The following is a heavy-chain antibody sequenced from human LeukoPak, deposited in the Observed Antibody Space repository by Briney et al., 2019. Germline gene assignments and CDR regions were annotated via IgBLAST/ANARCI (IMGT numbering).Heavy chain of an antibody. CDR2: INPGGGSA. Sequence: ASVKVSCKASGYTFTSYYMDWVRQAPGQGLEWMGMINPGGGSASYAQKFQGRVTMTTDTSTSTAYMELRSLRSDDTAVYYCARDAMVAAGMNWFDPWGQGTLVTVSS. D-gene: IGHD6-13*01. V-gene: IGHV1-46*01. J-gene: IGHJ5*02. CDR1: GYTFTSYY. CDR3: ARDAMVAAGMNWFDP.